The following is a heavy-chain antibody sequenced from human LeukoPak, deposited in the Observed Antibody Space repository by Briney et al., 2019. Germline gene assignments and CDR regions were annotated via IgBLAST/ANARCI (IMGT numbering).Heavy chain of an antibody. CDR3: ARRYCSSTSCSPYFFDY. J-gene: IGHJ4*02. D-gene: IGHD2-2*01. CDR2: ISPGDSDA. CDR1: GYTFTNYY. Sequence: ESLTISCKGSGYTFTNYYIGWVRQTPGKGLEWMGMISPGDSDARYSPSFQGQVTISADKSISTAYLRWSSLKASDTAMYYCARRYCSSTSCSPYFFDYWGQGTLVTVSS. V-gene: IGHV5-51*01.